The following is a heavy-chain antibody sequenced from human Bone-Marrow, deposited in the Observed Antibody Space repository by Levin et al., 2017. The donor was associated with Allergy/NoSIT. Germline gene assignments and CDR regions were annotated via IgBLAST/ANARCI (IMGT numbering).Heavy chain of an antibody. J-gene: IGHJ4*02. V-gene: IGHV2-5*02. CDR2: IYWDDDK. D-gene: IGHD6-19*01. Sequence: SGPTLVKPTQTLTLTCTFSGFSLSTSGVGVGWIRQPPGKALEWLVVIYWDDDKRYSPSLKRRLTITKDTSKNPVVLTMTNMDPVDTATYYCAREEQWLLDYWGQGTLVTVSS. CDR1: GFSLSTSGVG. CDR3: AREEQWLLDY.